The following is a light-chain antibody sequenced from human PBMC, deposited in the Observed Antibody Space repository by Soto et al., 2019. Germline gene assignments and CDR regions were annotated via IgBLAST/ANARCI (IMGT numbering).Light chain of an antibody. J-gene: IGLJ7*01. CDR1: NIGSKS. Sequence: SYELTQPPSVSVAPGKTARITCGGNNIGSKSVHWYQQKPGQAPVLVIYYDSDRPSGIPERFSGSNSGSTATLTISRVEAGDEADYYCQVWDSSSAVFGGGTQLTVL. V-gene: IGLV3-21*04. CDR2: YDS. CDR3: QVWDSSSAV.